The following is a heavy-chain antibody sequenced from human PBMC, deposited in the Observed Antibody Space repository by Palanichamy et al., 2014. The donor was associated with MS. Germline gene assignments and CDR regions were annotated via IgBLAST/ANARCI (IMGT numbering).Heavy chain of an antibody. CDR2: IYYSGST. D-gene: IGHD3-10*01. V-gene: IGHV4-30-4*01. CDR1: GGSISSGDYY. Sequence: VQLQESGPGLVKPSQTLSLTCTVSGGSISSGDYYWSWIRQPPRKGLEWIGYIYYSGSTYYNPSLKSRVTISVDTSKNQFSLKLSSVTAADTAVYYCARVWYPQRRWFRERQIDYWGQGTLVTVSS. CDR3: ARVWYPQRRWFRERQIDY. J-gene: IGHJ4*02.